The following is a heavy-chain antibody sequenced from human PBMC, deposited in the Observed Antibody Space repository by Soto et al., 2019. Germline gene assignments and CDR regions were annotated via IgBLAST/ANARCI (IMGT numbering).Heavy chain of an antibody. CDR2: ISGSGGST. CDR1: GFTFSSYA. CDR3: AKSCMEILTGDYYYYYYMDV. D-gene: IGHD7-27*01. Sequence: GGSLRLSCAASGFTFSSYAMSWVRQAPGKGLEWVSAISGSGGSTYYADSVKGRFTISRDNSKNTLYLQMNSLRAEDTAVYYCAKSCMEILTGDYYYYYYMDVWGKGTTVTVSS. J-gene: IGHJ6*03. V-gene: IGHV3-23*01.